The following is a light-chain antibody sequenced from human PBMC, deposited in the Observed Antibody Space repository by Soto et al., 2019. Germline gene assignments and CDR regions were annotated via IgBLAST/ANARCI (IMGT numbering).Light chain of an antibody. CDR1: QSVNSY. Sequence: EIVVTQSPATLSLSPCDRATLSSRASQSVNSYLAWSQQKPGQAPRLHIYDASNRDTGIPARFSGSGSGTDFARTISGVGPEDVSVYCCQQRYSWPLPFGGGTKVEIK. CDR2: DAS. CDR3: QQRYSWPLP. J-gene: IGKJ4*01. V-gene: IGKV3-11*01.